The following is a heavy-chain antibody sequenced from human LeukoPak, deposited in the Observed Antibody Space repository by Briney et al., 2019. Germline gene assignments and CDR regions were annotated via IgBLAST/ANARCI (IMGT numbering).Heavy chain of an antibody. V-gene: IGHV3-30*03. CDR3: ARDRSSSWAVDY. Sequence: GGSLRLSCAASGFTFSSNGKHWVRQAPGKGLEWVAVISHDGSDKYYGDSVKGRFSISRDNSKNTLYLQMNSLRAEDTALYYCARDRSSSWAVDYWGQGTLLTVSS. CDR1: GFTFSSNG. CDR2: ISHDGSDK. D-gene: IGHD6-13*01. J-gene: IGHJ4*02.